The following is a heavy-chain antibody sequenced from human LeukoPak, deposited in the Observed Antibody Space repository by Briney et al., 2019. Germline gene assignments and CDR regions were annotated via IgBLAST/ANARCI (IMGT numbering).Heavy chain of an antibody. CDR2: IKEDGTET. Sequence: SLRLSCAASGFMFSSNWMSWVRLAPGKGLEWVANIKEDGTETYYVDSVKGRFTISRDNAKNSLYLRMNSLRVEDTAVYYCAKEGRSLQTYWGQGTLVTISS. V-gene: IGHV3-7*03. CDR3: AKEGRSLQTY. J-gene: IGHJ4*02. CDR1: GFMFSSNW. D-gene: IGHD5-24*01.